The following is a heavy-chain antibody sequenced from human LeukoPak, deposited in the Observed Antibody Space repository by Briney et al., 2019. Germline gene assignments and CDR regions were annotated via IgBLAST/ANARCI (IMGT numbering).Heavy chain of an antibody. J-gene: IGHJ2*01. CDR1: GGTFSSYA. Sequence: ASVKVSCKASGGTFSSYAISWVRQAPGQGLEWMGGIIPIFGTANYAQKFQGRVTITADESTSTAYMELSSLRSEDTAVYYCARVPSSWLYWYFDLWGRGTLVTVSS. V-gene: IGHV1-69*13. D-gene: IGHD6-13*01. CDR2: IIPIFGTA. CDR3: ARVPSSWLYWYFDL.